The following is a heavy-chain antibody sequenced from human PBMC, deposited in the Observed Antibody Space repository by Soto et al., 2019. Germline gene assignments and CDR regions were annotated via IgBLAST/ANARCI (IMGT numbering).Heavy chain of an antibody. V-gene: IGHV1-2*04. CDR3: ARGVLRGSRYYYMDV. D-gene: IGHD3-16*01. CDR1: GYTFTGYY. CDR2: INPNSGGT. Sequence: ASVKVSCKASGYTFTGYYMHWVRQAPGQGLEWMGWINPNSGGTNYAQKFQGWVTMTRDTSISTAYMELSRLRSDDTAVYYCARGVLRGSRYYYMDVWGQGTTVTVSS. J-gene: IGHJ6*03.